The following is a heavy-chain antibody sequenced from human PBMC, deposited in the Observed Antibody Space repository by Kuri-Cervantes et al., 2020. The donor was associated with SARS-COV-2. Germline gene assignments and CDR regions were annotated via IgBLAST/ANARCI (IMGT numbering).Heavy chain of an antibody. V-gene: IGHV1-8*01. Sequence: ASVKVSCKAPETTFPNYDINWVRQATGQGLEWMGMVKTNSGNTLYAQIFQGRVTMTRHTSTSTVYLELSSLTSEDTAIYYCYCAPKEGFDSWGQGTLVTVSS. CDR2: VKTNSGNT. J-gene: IGHJ4*02. CDR3: YCAPKEGFDS. CDR1: ETTFPNYD. D-gene: IGHD2-21*01.